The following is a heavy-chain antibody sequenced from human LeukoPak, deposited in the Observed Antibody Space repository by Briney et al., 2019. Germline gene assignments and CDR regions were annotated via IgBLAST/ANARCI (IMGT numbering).Heavy chain of an antibody. CDR1: GFTFSSYS. CDR3: ARDYFGSDQPFDY. Sequence: PGGSLRLSCAASGFTFSSYSMNWVRQAPGKGLEWVSSISSSSSYIYYADSVKGRFTISRHNAKNSLLLQMDSLRAEDTAVYYCARDYFGSDQPFDYWGQGTLVTVSS. V-gene: IGHV3-21*01. J-gene: IGHJ4*02. CDR2: ISSSSSYI. D-gene: IGHD3-10*01.